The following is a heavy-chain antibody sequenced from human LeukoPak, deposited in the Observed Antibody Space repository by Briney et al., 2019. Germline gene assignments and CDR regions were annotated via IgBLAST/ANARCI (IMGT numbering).Heavy chain of an antibody. J-gene: IGHJ4*02. CDR2: INPNSGGT. CDR1: GYTFTSYY. V-gene: IGHV1-2*02. D-gene: IGHD2-15*01. Sequence: ASVKVSCKASGYTFTSYYMHWVRQAPGQGLEWMGWINPNSGGTNYAQKFQGRVTMTRDTSISTAYMELSRLRSDDTAVYYCARDAVGTEDMDYWGQGTLVTVSS. CDR3: ARDAVGTEDMDY.